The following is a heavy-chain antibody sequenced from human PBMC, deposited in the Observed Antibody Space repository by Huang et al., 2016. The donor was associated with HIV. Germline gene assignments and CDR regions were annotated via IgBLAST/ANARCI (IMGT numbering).Heavy chain of an antibody. CDR2: INHSGST. CDR3: ARGRYCSGGSCRKDAFDI. CDR1: GGSFSGYY. D-gene: IGHD2-15*01. J-gene: IGHJ3*02. Sequence: QVQLQQWGAGLLKPSETLSLTCAVYGGSFSGYYWRWIRQPPGKGLEWIGEINHSGSTNYNPSRKSRVTISVDPSKNQFSLKLSSVTAADTAVYYCARGRYCSGGSCRKDAFDIWGQGTMVTVSS. V-gene: IGHV4-34*01.